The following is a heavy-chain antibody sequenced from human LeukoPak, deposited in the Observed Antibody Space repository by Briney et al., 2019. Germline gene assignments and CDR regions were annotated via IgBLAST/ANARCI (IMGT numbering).Heavy chain of an antibody. J-gene: IGHJ3*02. CDR2: INPSGGST. CDR1: GYTFTSYY. D-gene: IGHD4-17*01. V-gene: IGHV1-46*01. Sequence: VASVKVSCKASGYTFTSYYMHWVRQAPGQGLEWMGIINPSGGSTSYAQKFQGRVTMTRDMSTSTVYMELSSLRSEDTAVYYCARDRGHDYGDYGGAFDIWGQGTMVTVSS. CDR3: ARDRGHDYGDYGGAFDI.